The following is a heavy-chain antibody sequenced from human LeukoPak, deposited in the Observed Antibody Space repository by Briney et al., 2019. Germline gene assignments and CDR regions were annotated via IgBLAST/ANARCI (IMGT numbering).Heavy chain of an antibody. CDR3: ARDPRPGDYYDSSGYE. CDR1: GFTFSSYG. D-gene: IGHD3-22*01. CDR2: IWYDGSNK. J-gene: IGHJ4*02. Sequence: PGRSLRLSCAASGFTFSSYGMHWVRQAPGKGLEWVAVIWYDGSNKYYADSVKGRFTISRDNSKNTLYLQMNSLRAEGTAVYYCARDPRPGDYYDSSGYEWGQGTLVTVSS. V-gene: IGHV3-33*01.